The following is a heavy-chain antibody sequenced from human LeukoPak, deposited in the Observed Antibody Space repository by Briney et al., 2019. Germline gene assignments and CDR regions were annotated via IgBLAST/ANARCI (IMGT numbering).Heavy chain of an antibody. V-gene: IGHV3-53*01. CDR2: TYSGGGT. Sequence: GGSLRLSCAVSGFTVSSNYMNWVRRAPGKGLEWVSVTYSGGGTYYADPVKGRFTISRDDSKNTLYLQMNSLRAEDTAVYYCARLPPVRDYYYMDVWGKGTTVTVSS. D-gene: IGHD4-17*01. CDR1: GFTVSSNY. CDR3: ARLPPVRDYYYMDV. J-gene: IGHJ6*03.